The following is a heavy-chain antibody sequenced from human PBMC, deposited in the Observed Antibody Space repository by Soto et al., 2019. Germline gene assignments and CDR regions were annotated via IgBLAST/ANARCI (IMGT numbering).Heavy chain of an antibody. CDR3: AKGKGVGATPDGANC. CDR1: GCTFSSFG. J-gene: IGHJ4*02. D-gene: IGHD1-26*01. V-gene: IGHV3-23*01. CDR2: VRSDGDTT. Sequence: EVQVLESGGGLVQPGGSLRLSCAASGCTFSSFGMNWVRQAPGKGLEWVSGVRSDGDTTYNAESVKGRFTVSRDTSKNTVYLQMNSLRAEDTAVYYWAKGKGVGATPDGANCWGQGTPVTVSS.